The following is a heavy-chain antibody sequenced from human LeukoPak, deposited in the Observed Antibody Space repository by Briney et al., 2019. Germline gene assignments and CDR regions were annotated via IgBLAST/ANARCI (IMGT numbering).Heavy chain of an antibody. D-gene: IGHD1-26*01. Sequence: NPSETLSLTCTVSGGSISSYYWSWLRQPPGKGLEWIGYIYYSGSTNYNPSLKSRVTISVDTSKNQFSLKLSSVTAADTAVYYCARDRSRGSYLRPVYYYGMDVWGQGTTVTVSS. V-gene: IGHV4-59*01. CDR3: ARDRSRGSYLRPVYYYGMDV. J-gene: IGHJ6*02. CDR1: GGSISSYY. CDR2: IYYSGST.